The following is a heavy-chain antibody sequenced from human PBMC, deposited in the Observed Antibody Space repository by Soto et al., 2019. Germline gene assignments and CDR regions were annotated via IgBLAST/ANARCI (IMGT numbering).Heavy chain of an antibody. CDR3: ARLQSRGGNYVLRDY. V-gene: IGHV4-34*01. J-gene: IGHJ4*02. Sequence: QVQLQQWGAGLLKPSETLSLTCAVYGGSFSGYYWSWIRQPPGKGLEWIGEINHSGSTNYNPSLKSRVTISVDTSKNQSSLKLSSVTAADTAVYYCARLQSRGGNYVLRDYWGQGTLVTVSS. D-gene: IGHD1-7*01. CDR2: INHSGST. CDR1: GGSFSGYY.